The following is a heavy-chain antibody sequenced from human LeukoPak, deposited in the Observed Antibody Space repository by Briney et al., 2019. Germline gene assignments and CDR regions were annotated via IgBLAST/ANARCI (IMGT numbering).Heavy chain of an antibody. CDR2: ISYDGSYK. J-gene: IGHJ4*02. V-gene: IGHV3-30*18. D-gene: IGHD6-13*01. Sequence: PGGSLRLSCAASGFTLSMYGMHWVRQAPGKGLEWVADISYDGSYKNYADSVKGRFSISRDNDKKMLFLQIDSLRSEDSAVYYCVKDGPSGYFLYRVLEYWGQGTLITVSS. CDR1: GFTLSMYG. CDR3: VKDGPSGYFLYRVLEY.